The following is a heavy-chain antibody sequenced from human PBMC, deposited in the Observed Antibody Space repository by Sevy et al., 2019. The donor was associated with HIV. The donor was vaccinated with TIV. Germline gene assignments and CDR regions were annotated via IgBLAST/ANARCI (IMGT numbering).Heavy chain of an antibody. CDR1: GFTFSSYA. Sequence: GGSLRLSCAASGFTFSSYAMSWVRQAPGKGLEWVSAISGSGGSTYYVDSVKGRFTISRDNSKNTLYLQMNSLRAEDTAVYYCAKAGDYYDSSGYPYYMDVWGKGTTVTVSS. D-gene: IGHD3-22*01. J-gene: IGHJ6*03. CDR3: AKAGDYYDSSGYPYYMDV. CDR2: ISGSGGST. V-gene: IGHV3-23*01.